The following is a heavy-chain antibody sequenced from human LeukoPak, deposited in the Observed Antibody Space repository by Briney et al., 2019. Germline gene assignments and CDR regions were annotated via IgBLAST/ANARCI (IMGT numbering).Heavy chain of an antibody. V-gene: IGHV1-24*01. D-gene: IGHD3-22*01. Sequence: ASAKVSCKVSGYTLTELSMHWVRQAPGKGLEWMGGFDPEDGETIYAQKFQGRVTMTEDTSTDTAYMELSSLRSEDTAVYYCATGPDYDRSGFDALDIWGQGTMVTVSS. CDR3: ATGPDYDRSGFDALDI. J-gene: IGHJ3*02. CDR2: FDPEDGET. CDR1: GYTLTELS.